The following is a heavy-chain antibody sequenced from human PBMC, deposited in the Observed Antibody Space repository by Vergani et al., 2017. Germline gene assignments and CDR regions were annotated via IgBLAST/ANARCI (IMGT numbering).Heavy chain of an antibody. D-gene: IGHD5-18*01. CDR1: GFTFSDYY. J-gene: IGHJ6*02. V-gene: IGHV3-11*06. CDR3: ARDRDGYSYGYVRGMDV. CDR2: ISSSSSYT. Sequence: VQLVESGGGLVQPGGSLRLSCAASGFTFSDYYMSWIRQAPGKGLEWVSYISSSSSYTNYADSVKGRFTISRDNAKNSLYLQMNSLRAEDTAVYYCARDRDGYSYGYVRGMDVWGQGTTVTVSS.